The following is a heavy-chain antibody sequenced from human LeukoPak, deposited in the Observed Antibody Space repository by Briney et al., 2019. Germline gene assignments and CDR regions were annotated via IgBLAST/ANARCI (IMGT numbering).Heavy chain of an antibody. D-gene: IGHD6-19*01. CDR2: ISCHTRTI. V-gene: IGHV3-9*03. Sequence: GGSLRLSCAASGFTFDDYAMHWVRQAPGKGVEGVSGISCHTRTICYPYSLQRLFTISRYTANNSLYLQMNSLRAEDMALYYCAKGDSSGWYGGDAFDIWGQGTMVTVSS. CDR3: AKGDSSGWYGGDAFDI. CDR1: GFTFDDYA. J-gene: IGHJ3*02.